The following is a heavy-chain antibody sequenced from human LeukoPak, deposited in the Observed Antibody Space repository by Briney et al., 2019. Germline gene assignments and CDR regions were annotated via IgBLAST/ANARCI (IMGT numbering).Heavy chain of an antibody. Sequence: GGSLRLSCAASGFTVSGNNMSWVRQAPGRGLEWVSVIYSGGSTYYADSLKGRFTTSSHNSKNTLYLQMTSLRADDTAVYYCARSYSSPGYFDYWGQGTLVTVSS. CDR1: GFTVSGNN. D-gene: IGHD6-13*01. V-gene: IGHV3-53*04. J-gene: IGHJ4*02. CDR2: IYSGGST. CDR3: ARSYSSPGYFDY.